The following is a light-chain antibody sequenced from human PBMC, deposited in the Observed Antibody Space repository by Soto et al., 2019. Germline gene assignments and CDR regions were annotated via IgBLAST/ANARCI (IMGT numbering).Light chain of an antibody. CDR2: SNN. V-gene: IGLV1-44*01. J-gene: IGLJ1*01. CDR3: AAWDDRMTGYV. CDR1: SSNIGSNI. Sequence: QSVLTQPPSASGTPRQRVTISCSGSSSNIGSNIVNWYQQLPGTAPKVLIHSNNQRPSGVPDRFSGSKSGTSASLAISGLQAGDEADYHCAAWDDRMTGYVFGTGTKVTVL.